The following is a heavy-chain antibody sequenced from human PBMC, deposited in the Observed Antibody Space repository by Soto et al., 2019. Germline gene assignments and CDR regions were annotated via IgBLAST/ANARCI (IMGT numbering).Heavy chain of an antibody. Sequence: QITLKESGPTLVKPTQTLTLTCTFSGLSLSTSGEAVGWIRQPPGKALEWLALIYWDDDKRYNPTLKTRLTIPHDTAKNQVVLTLTNMDPVDTATYYCAHYVSTSPAGWFDPGGQGILVTVSS. CDR3: AHYVSTSPAGWFDP. J-gene: IGHJ5*02. CDR1: GLSLSTSGEA. V-gene: IGHV2-5*02. CDR2: IYWDDDK. D-gene: IGHD3-10*02.